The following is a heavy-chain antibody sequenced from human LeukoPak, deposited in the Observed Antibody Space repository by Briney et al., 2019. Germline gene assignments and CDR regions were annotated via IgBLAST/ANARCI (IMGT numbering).Heavy chain of an antibody. CDR2: LYTSGST. D-gene: IGHD4-23*01. CDR1: GGSFSGYY. Sequence: SETLSLTCAVYGGSFSGYYWSWIRQPAGKGLEWIGRLYTSGSTNYNPSLKSRVTTSVDTSKNQFFLKLSSVTAADTAVYYCARAVVHDYGGNPGDYFDYWGQGTLVTVSS. V-gene: IGHV4-59*10. J-gene: IGHJ4*02. CDR3: ARAVVHDYGGNPGDYFDY.